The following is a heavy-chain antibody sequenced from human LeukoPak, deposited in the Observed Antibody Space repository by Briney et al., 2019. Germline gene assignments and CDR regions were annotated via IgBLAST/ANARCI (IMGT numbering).Heavy chain of an antibody. Sequence: PSETPSLTCTASGGSFSSHSWSWIRQPPGKGLEWIGYISYIGSTNYNPSLKGRVTISVDTSKNQFSLKLSSLTAADTAVYYFARDDYRGVTSFAPWGQGTLVTVSS. V-gene: IGHV4-59*11. CDR3: ARDDYRGVTSFAP. J-gene: IGHJ5*02. CDR1: GGSFSSHS. CDR2: ISYIGST. D-gene: IGHD3-10*01.